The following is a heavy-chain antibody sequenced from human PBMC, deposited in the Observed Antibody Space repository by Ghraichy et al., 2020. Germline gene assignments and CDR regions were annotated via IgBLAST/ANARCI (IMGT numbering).Heavy chain of an antibody. D-gene: IGHD3-22*01. Sequence: GESLNISCAASGFSFVNAWMNWIRQAPGKGLEWVGRIKSRADGGTTEYAAPVKGRFTISRDDSKNTLYLQMNSLKIEDTAVYFCATGRDYYDSSEYLDWGQGTLVTVSS. CDR1: GFSFVNAW. J-gene: IGHJ4*02. V-gene: IGHV3-15*01. CDR2: IKSRADGGTT. CDR3: ATGRDYYDSSEYLD.